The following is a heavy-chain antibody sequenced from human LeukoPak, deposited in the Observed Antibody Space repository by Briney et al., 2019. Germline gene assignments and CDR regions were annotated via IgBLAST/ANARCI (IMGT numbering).Heavy chain of an antibody. CDR3: AKAFSSTWGGDFDY. Sequence: GGSLRLSCAASGFTFNNYAMSWVRQAPGKGLEWVSVISTSRGASYYADSVKGRFTISRDSSENTLYLQMNSLRAEDTALYYCAKAFSSTWGGDFDYWGQGTLVTVSS. CDR1: GFTFNNYA. CDR2: ISTSRGAS. D-gene: IGHD6-13*01. V-gene: IGHV3-23*01. J-gene: IGHJ4*02.